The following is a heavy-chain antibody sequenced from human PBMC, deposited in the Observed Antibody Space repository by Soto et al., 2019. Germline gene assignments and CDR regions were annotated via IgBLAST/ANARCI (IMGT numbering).Heavy chain of an antibody. J-gene: IGHJ5*02. V-gene: IGHV4-59*01. CDR2: IYYSGHT. CDR1: GGSISTYY. D-gene: IGHD3-10*01. Sequence: QVQLRESGPGLVKPSETLSLTCTVSGGSISTYYWSWIRQPPGKGLEWIGYIYYSGHTYYNPSLKSRVAMSVGTSRSQLVLQLISVTAADTAVYSCARKSAGSGENDWLETWGQATGVTVSS. CDR3: ARKSAGSGENDWLET.